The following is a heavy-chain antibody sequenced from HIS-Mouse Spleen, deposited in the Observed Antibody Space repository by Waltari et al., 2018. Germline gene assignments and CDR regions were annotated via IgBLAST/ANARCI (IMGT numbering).Heavy chain of an antibody. Sequence: EVQLVESGGGLVQPGGSLRLSCAASGFTVSSNYMSWVRQAPGKGLGWVSVIYSGGRTDYADSVKGRLTIARDNSKNTLYLQMNSLRAEDTAVYYCARNLGYCSSTRLCRFDPWGQGTLVTVSS. D-gene: IGHD2-2*01. CDR2: IYSGGRT. J-gene: IGHJ5*02. CDR1: GFTVSSNY. CDR3: ARNLGYCSSTRLCRFDP. V-gene: IGHV3-66*01.